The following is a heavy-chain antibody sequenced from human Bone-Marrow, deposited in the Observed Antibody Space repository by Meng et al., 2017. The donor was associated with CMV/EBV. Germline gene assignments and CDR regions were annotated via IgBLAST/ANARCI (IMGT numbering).Heavy chain of an antibody. V-gene: IGHV3-30*02. Sequence: GESLKISCAASGFTFSDYCWIRQAPGKGLEWVAFIRYDGSYKYYADSVKGRFTISRDNSKNTLYLQMNSLRAEDTAVYYCARDGTGTDQYQLHSYFDYWGQGTLVTVSS. CDR2: IRYDGSYK. CDR1: GFTFSDYC. CDR3: ARDGTGTDQYQLHSYFDY. D-gene: IGHD2-2*01. J-gene: IGHJ4*02.